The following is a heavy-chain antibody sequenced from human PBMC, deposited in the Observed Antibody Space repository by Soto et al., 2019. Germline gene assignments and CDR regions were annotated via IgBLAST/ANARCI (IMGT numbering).Heavy chain of an antibody. J-gene: IGHJ4*02. Sequence: EVQLVESGGGLVKPGGSLRLSCAASGFTFSNAWMSWVRQAPGKGLEWVGRIKSKTDGGTTDYAAPVKGRFTISRDDSKNTLYLQMNSLKTEDTAVYYCTTGEVYCSGGSCYSGYWGQGTLVTVSS. D-gene: IGHD2-15*01. V-gene: IGHV3-15*01. CDR3: TTGEVYCSGGSCYSGY. CDR2: IKSKTDGGTT. CDR1: GFTFSNAW.